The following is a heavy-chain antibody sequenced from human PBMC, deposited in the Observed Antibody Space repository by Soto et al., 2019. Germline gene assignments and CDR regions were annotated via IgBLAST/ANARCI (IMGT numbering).Heavy chain of an antibody. CDR3: ARDPLHYYDSSGYYYPPHY. CDR2: IIPIFGTA. CDR1: GGTFSSYA. D-gene: IGHD3-22*01. V-gene: IGHV1-69*01. Sequence: QVQLVQSGAEVKKPGSSVKVSCKASGGTFSSYAISWVRQAPGQGLEWMGGIIPIFGTANYAQKFQGRVTITADEYTSTAYMELSSLRSEDTAVYYCARDPLHYYDSSGYYYPPHYWGQGTLVTVSS. J-gene: IGHJ4*02.